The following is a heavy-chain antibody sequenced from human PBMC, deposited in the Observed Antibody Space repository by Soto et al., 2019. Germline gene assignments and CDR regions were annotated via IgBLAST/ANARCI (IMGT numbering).Heavy chain of an antibody. Sequence: EVQLVESGGGLVKPGGSVRLSCEASGFTFTSDSMTWVRQAPGKGLEWVSSISSHGRDIFYADSVKGRFTISRDNAKDSLNLQMNSLTGEDSVVYYCARGAALAGKLDLWGQGTLVTVSS. J-gene: IGHJ4*02. CDR1: GFTFTSDS. CDR3: ARGAALAGKLDL. D-gene: IGHD6-19*01. V-gene: IGHV3-21*06. CDR2: ISSHGRDI.